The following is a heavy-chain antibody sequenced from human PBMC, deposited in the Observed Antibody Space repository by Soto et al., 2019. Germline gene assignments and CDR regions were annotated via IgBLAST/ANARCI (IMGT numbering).Heavy chain of an antibody. CDR1: GFSLSTRGVG. J-gene: IGHJ5*02. Sequence: SGPTLVKPTPPLTLPCTFSGFSLSTRGVGVGWIRQPPGKALEWLALIYWDDDKRYSPSLKSRLTITKHTSKNQVVLTMTNMNLLDTATYYCAHRLGCSSTSGYSAIPKKYNWCDPWGQGTLVILSS. CDR3: AHRLGCSSTSGYSAIPKKYNWCDP. CDR2: IYWDDDK. V-gene: IGHV2-5*02. D-gene: IGHD2-2*01.